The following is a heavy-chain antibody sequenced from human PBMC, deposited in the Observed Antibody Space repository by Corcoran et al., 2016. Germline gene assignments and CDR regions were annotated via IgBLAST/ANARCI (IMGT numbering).Heavy chain of an antibody. D-gene: IGHD5-18*01. J-gene: IGHJ6*02. CDR1: GYTFTSYD. CDR3: ARGESGYSYGTYYYYYYGMDV. CDR2: MNPNSGNT. Sequence: QVQLVQSGAEVKKPGASVKVSCKDSGYTFTSYDINWVRQATGQGLEWMGWMNPNSGNTGFAQKFQGRVTMTRNTSISTAYMELSSLRSEDTAVYYGARGESGYSYGTYYYYYYGMDVWGQQTTVTVSS. V-gene: IGHV1-8*01.